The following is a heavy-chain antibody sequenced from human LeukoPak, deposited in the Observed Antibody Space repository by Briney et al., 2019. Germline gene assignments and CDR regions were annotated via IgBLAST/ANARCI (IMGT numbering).Heavy chain of an antibody. Sequence: ASVKLYCKASGYTFTTYAMHCVRQAPGQRLEWMGWITGDNGNTKYSQKFQGRVTITRDTSAYTAYMELRSLSSADTAVYFCARAPYDILTGYSLNWFDPWGQGTLVTVSS. D-gene: IGHD3-9*01. J-gene: IGHJ5*02. V-gene: IGHV1-3*01. CDR2: ITGDNGNT. CDR1: GYTFTTYA. CDR3: ARAPYDILTGYSLNWFDP.